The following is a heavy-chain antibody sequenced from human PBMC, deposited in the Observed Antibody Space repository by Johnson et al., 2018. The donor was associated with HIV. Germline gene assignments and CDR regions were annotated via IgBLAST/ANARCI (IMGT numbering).Heavy chain of an antibody. CDR2: ISGSGGST. CDR1: GFTFSNYA. Sequence: VQLVESGGGVVQPGRSLRLSCAASGFTFSNYAMSWVRQAPGKGLEWVSAISGSGGSTYYADSVKGRFTISRDNSKNTLYLQMNSLRAEETAVYYCATAAAGLDAFDIWGQGTMVTVSS. D-gene: IGHD6-13*01. CDR3: ATAAAGLDAFDI. V-gene: IGHV3-23*04. J-gene: IGHJ3*02.